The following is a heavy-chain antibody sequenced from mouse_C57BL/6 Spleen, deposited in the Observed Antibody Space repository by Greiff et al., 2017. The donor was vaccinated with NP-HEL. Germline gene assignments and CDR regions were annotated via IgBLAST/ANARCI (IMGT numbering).Heavy chain of an antibody. V-gene: IGHV1-52*01. D-gene: IGHD2-2*01. Sequence: QVQLQQPGAELVRPGSSVKLSCKASGYTFTSYWMHWVKQRPIQGLEWIGNIDPSDSETHYNQKFKDKATLTVDKSSGTAYMQLSSLTSEDSAVYYCARWFQASYAMDYWGQGTSVTVSS. CDR2: IDPSDSET. CDR1: GYTFTSYW. J-gene: IGHJ4*01. CDR3: ARWFQASYAMDY.